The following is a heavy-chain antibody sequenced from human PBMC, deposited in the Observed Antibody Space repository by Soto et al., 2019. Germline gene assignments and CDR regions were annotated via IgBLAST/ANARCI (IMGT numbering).Heavy chain of an antibody. J-gene: IGHJ4*02. CDR2: ISYDGSNK. CDR1: GFTFSSYG. CDR3: AKAGHYYDSSGYMGYYFDY. Sequence: GGSLRLSCAASGFTFSSYGMHWVRQAPGKGLEWVAVISYDGSNKYYADSVKGRFTISRDNSKNTLYLQMNSLRAEDTAVYYCAKAGHYYDSSGYMGYYFDYWGQGTLVTVSS. V-gene: IGHV3-30*18. D-gene: IGHD3-22*01.